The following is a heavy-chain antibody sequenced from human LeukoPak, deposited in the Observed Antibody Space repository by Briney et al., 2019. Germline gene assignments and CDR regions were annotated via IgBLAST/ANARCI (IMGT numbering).Heavy chain of an antibody. CDR2: IYYSGST. V-gene: IGHV4-59*08. D-gene: IGHD5-18*01. CDR3: ARSIQLWDYYFDY. J-gene: IGHJ4*02. Sequence: PSETLSLTCTVSGGSISSYYWSWIRQPPGKGLEWIGYIYYSGSTNYNPSLTSRVTISVDTSKNQFSLKLSSVTAADTAVYYCARSIQLWDYYFDYWGQGTLVTVSS. CDR1: GGSISSYY.